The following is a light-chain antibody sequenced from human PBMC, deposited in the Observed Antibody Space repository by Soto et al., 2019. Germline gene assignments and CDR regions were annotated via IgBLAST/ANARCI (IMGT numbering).Light chain of an antibody. CDR2: KVS. CDR1: QSLVHSDGIAY. Sequence: DVVMTQSPLSLPVALGQPASISCRSNQSLVHSDGIAYFSWFQQRXGRSPRXXIYKVSNRDSGVPARVSGSGSGTDFALKISRVEAEDVGVYYCMQGTHWPITFGQGTRLEIK. V-gene: IGKV2-30*02. J-gene: IGKJ5*01. CDR3: MQGTHWPIT.